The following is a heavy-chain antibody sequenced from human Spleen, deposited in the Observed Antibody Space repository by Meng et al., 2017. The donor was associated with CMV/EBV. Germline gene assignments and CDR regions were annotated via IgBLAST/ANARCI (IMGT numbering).Heavy chain of an antibody. V-gene: IGHV1-8*01. CDR2: MNPNSGNT. J-gene: IGHJ3*02. D-gene: IGHD4-23*01. CDR3: ARDQGRGGGYFVDALDI. CDR1: GYTFTSYD. Sequence: ASVKVSCKASGYTFTSYDINWVRQATGQGLEWMGWMNPNSGNTGYAQKFQGRVTMTRNTSISTAYMELSSLRSEDTAVYYCARDQGRGGGYFVDALDIWGQGTMVTVSS.